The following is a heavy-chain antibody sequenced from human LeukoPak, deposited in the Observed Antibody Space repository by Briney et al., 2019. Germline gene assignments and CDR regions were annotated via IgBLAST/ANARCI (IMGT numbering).Heavy chain of an antibody. CDR1: GGAISSYY. D-gene: IGHD3-3*01. V-gene: IGHV4-4*07. Sequence: PSEPLSLTCTVSGGAISSYYWSWIRQPAGKALQWIGHIYTSGSTIYNPPLKSRVTMSVDTSKNLFSLKLSSVTAADTAVYHSARDHLAAAGLEWLLSWFDPWGQGTLVTVSS. J-gene: IGHJ5*02. CDR3: ARDHLAAAGLEWLLSWFDP. CDR2: IYTSGST.